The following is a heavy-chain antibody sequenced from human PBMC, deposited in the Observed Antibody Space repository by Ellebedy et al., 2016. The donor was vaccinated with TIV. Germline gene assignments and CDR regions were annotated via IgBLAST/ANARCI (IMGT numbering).Heavy chain of an antibody. Sequence: SETLSLTXTVSGGSISRDGYYWSWVRQHPGKGLEWVGYIQYSGSTYYNPSLKSRLAIALDSSKNQFSLRLSSVTAADTAVYYCARGDCSTASCYEPPFDPWGQGTLVTVSS. CDR1: GGSISRDGYY. J-gene: IGHJ5*02. V-gene: IGHV4-31*03. D-gene: IGHD2-2*01. CDR3: ARGDCSTASCYEPPFDP. CDR2: IQYSGST.